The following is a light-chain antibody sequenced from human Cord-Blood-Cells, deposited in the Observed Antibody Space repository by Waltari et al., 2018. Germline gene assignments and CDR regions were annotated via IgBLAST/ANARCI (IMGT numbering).Light chain of an antibody. V-gene: IGKV1-39*01. CDR1: QSISSY. J-gene: IGKJ1*01. CDR3: QQSYSTPWT. Sequence: DTHLTQPQSSLSASLGYRVTITCRASQSISSYLNWYQQKPGKAPKLLIYAASSLQSGVPSRFSGSGSGTDFTLTISSLQPEDFATYYCQQSYSTPWTFGQGTKVEIK. CDR2: AAS.